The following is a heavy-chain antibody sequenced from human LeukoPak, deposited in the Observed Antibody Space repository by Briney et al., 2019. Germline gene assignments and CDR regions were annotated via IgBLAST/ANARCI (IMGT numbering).Heavy chain of an antibody. CDR1: GFTFDDYA. CDR2: ISWNSGSI. CDR3: AKDRLGTYYYYGMDV. V-gene: IGHV3-9*01. J-gene: IGHJ6*02. D-gene: IGHD7-27*01. Sequence: GGSLRLSCAASGFTFDDYAMHWVRRAPGKGLEWVSGISWNSGSIGYADSVKGRFTISRDNAKNSLYLQMNSLRAEDTALYYCAKDRLGTYYYYGMDVWGQGTTVTVSS.